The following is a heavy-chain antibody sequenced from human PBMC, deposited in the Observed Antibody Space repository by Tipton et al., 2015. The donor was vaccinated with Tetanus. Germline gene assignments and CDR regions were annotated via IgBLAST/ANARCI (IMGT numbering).Heavy chain of an antibody. CDR1: GDSVRSGAYH. J-gene: IGHJ4*01. Sequence: TLSLTCTVSGDSVRSGAYHLSWIRQYPGRDLEWIGYINYSGSTSYNPSLKSRVTISEDMSKNQFSLKLSSVTAADSALYFCARGTDAYKSGNYWGQGTLVTVSS. V-gene: IGHV4-31*03. D-gene: IGHD5-24*01. CDR2: INYSGST. CDR3: ARGTDAYKSGNY.